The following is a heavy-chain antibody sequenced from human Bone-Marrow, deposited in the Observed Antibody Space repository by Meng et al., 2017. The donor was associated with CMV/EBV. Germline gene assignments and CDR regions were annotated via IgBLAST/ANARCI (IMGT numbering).Heavy chain of an antibody. V-gene: IGHV4-34*01. Sequence: SETLSLTCAVYGGSFSGNYWNWIRQPPGKGLEWIGEINHSGSTNYNPSLKSRVTISVDTSKNQFSLKLSSVTAADTAVYYCARGRVRRTLVVVIFRSSLYYFDYWGQGTLVTVSS. J-gene: IGHJ4*02. CDR2: INHSGST. CDR3: ARGRVRRTLVVVIFRSSLYYFDY. CDR1: GGSFSGNY. D-gene: IGHD3-22*01.